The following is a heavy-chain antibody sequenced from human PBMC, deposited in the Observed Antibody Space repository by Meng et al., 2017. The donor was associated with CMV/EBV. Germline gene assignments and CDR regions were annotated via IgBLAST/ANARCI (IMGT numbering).Heavy chain of an antibody. Sequence: QLQQARWGAGRFKLSETLSLPCGAYVGSFSGYYWGWIRQPPGKGREWIGEINHSGSTNYNPSLKSRVTISVDTSKNQFSLKLSSVTAADTAVYYCAREGDLEWLLKGSHTWFDPWGQGTLVTVSS. D-gene: IGHD3-3*01. CDR2: INHSGST. CDR3: AREGDLEWLLKGSHTWFDP. V-gene: IGHV4-34*01. J-gene: IGHJ5*02. CDR1: VGSFSGYY.